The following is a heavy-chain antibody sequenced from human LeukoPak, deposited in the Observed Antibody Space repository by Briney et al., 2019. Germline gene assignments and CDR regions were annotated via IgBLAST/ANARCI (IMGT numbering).Heavy chain of an antibody. D-gene: IGHD3-10*01. CDR3: AREELLGKLWFGELLY. Sequence: GGSLRLSCAASGFTFANYAMTWVRRAPGKGLEWVSSITGGSRTIQYSDAVKGRFGISRDNSKNTVYLQMSSLRAEDTAVYYCAREELLGKLWFGELLYWGQGTLVTVSS. CDR2: ITGGSRTI. CDR1: GFTFANYA. J-gene: IGHJ4*02. V-gene: IGHV3-23*01.